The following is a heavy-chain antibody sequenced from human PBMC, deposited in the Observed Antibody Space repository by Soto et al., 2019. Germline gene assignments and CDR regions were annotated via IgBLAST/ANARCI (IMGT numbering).Heavy chain of an antibody. V-gene: IGHV4-59*08. CDR3: ARLRGPGYSSSEFYYYYGMDV. CDR2: IYYSGST. J-gene: IGHJ6*02. Sequence: SETLSLTCTVSGGSISSYYWSWIRQPPGKGLEWIGYIYYSGSTNYNPSLKSRVTISVDTSKNQFSLKLSSVTAADTAVYYCARLRGPGYSSSEFYYYYGMDVWGQGTTVTVSS. CDR1: GGSISSYY. D-gene: IGHD6-13*01.